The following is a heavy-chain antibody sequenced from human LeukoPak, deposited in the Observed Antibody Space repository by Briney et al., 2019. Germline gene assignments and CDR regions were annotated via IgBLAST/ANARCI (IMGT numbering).Heavy chain of an antibody. J-gene: IGHJ4*02. CDR3: AREANSYDSGTYAWFDY. CDR2: INHSGDT. D-gene: IGHD3-10*01. CDR1: GGPFRAYF. Sequence: SETLSLTCAVHGGPFRAYFWSWIRQSPGKGLEWIGEINHSGDTNYNPSLKNRVTISSDTSKDQFSLKLSSVTAADTAIYYCAREANSYDSGTYAWFDYWGQGTLVTVSS. V-gene: IGHV4-34*01.